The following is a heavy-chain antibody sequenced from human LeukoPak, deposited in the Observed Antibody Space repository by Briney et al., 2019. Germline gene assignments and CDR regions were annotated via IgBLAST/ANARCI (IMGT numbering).Heavy chain of an antibody. J-gene: IGHJ5*02. D-gene: IGHD2-15*01. CDR3: ARLHREVAGQFDP. Sequence: SETLSLTCTVSGGSISRYYWSWIRQPPGKGLEWIGYIYYSGSTNYNPSLKSRVTISVDMSKNQFSLKLSSVTAADTAVYYCARLHREVAGQFDPWGQGTLVTVSS. CDR1: GGSISRYY. CDR2: IYYSGST. V-gene: IGHV4-59*01.